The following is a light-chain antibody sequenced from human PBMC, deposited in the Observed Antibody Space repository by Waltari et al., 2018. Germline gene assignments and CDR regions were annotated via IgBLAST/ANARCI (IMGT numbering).Light chain of an antibody. V-gene: IGLV2-11*01. CDR3: CSYAGSNTLL. Sequence: QSALTQPRSVSGSPGQSVPISCTGTSSDVGGYNYVSWYQQHPGKAPKLMIYDVSKRPSGVPDRFSGSKSGNTASLTISGLQAEDEADYYCCSYAGSNTLLFGGGTKLTVL. CDR2: DVS. J-gene: IGLJ2*01. CDR1: SSDVGGYNY.